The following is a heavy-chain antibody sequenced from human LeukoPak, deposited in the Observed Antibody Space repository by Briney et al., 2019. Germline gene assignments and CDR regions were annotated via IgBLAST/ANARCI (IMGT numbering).Heavy chain of an antibody. CDR2: ISAYNGNT. CDR1: GYTFTSYG. Sequence: GASVTVSCKASGYTFTSYGISWVRQAPGQGVEWMGWISAYNGNTNYAQKLQGRPTMTTDTSTSTAYMELRSLRSDDTAVYYCARAMVRGVITSSPTNWFDPWGQGTLVTVSS. J-gene: IGHJ5*02. D-gene: IGHD3-10*01. V-gene: IGHV1-18*01. CDR3: ARAMVRGVITSSPTNWFDP.